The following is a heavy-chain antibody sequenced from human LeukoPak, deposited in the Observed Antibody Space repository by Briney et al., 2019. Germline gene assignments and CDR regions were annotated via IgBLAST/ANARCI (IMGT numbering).Heavy chain of an antibody. J-gene: IGHJ6*03. V-gene: IGHV4-34*01. CDR2: INHSGST. Sequence: SETLSLTCAVYGGSFSGYYWSWIRQPPGKGLEWIGEINHSGSTNYNPSLKSRVTISVDTPKNQFSLKLSSVTAADTAVYYCARVVVPAANYYYYYYMDVWGKGTTVTVSS. CDR3: ARVVVPAANYYYYYYMDV. CDR1: GGSFSGYY. D-gene: IGHD2-2*01.